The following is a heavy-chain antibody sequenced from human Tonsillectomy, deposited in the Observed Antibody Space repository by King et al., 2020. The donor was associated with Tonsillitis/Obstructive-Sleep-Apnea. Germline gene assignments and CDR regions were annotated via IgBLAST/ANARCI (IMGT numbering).Heavy chain of an antibody. J-gene: IGHJ4*02. CDR1: GGSISSYY. Sequence: VQLQESGPGLVKPSETLSLTCTVSGGSISSYYWSWIRQPPGKGLEWIGYTYDIGSTNYNPSLKSRVTISVDTSKNQFSLKLSSVTAADTAMYYCARDYCSSTSCYTDYWGQGTLVTVSS. V-gene: IGHV4-59*01. D-gene: IGHD2-2*02. CDR2: TYDIGST. CDR3: ARDYCSSTSCYTDY.